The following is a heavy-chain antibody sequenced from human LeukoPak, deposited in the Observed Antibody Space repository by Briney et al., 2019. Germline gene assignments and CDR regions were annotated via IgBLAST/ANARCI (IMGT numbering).Heavy chain of an antibody. Sequence: GTSLRLSCAASGFTFVDYGMHWVRQAPGKGLQWVAFISCDGSITFSEDSVKGRFTLSRDNSKNTLYLQMNSLRPEDTAVYYCATQRRDSGWSIDYWGQGTPVTVSS. D-gene: IGHD6-19*01. CDR2: ISCDGSIT. CDR1: GFTFVDYG. V-gene: IGHV3-30*03. CDR3: ATQRRDSGWSIDY. J-gene: IGHJ4*02.